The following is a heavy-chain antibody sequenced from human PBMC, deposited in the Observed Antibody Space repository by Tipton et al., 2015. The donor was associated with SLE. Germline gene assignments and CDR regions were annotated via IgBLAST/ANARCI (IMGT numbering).Heavy chain of an antibody. D-gene: IGHD3-22*01. CDR1: GDSISSSSYY. CDR3: ARDEYRYDGTGYHLLGHFDY. CDR2: VYYTGNT. V-gene: IGHV4-39*07. Sequence: TLSLTCIVSGDSISSSSYYWGWIRQPPGKGLEWVGTVYYTGNTFYNPSLKSRVTISLDTSKNQFSLKLSPVTAADTAVYYCARDEYRYDGTGYHLLGHFDYWGQGTLVTVSS. J-gene: IGHJ4*02.